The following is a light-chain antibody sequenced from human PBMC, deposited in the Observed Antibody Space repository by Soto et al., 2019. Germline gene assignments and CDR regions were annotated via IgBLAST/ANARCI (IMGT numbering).Light chain of an antibody. CDR1: QSVDNSY. J-gene: IGKJ1*01. CDR2: GAS. Sequence: EIVLTQSPGTLSLSSGERATLSCKTSQSVDNSYLAWYQHKHGQPPRLLIYGASGRATGIPDRFRASGSGTDCTLTITRLEPEDFAVYYCQQYDTSPWTFGPGTKVEIK. CDR3: QQYDTSPWT. V-gene: IGKV3-20*01.